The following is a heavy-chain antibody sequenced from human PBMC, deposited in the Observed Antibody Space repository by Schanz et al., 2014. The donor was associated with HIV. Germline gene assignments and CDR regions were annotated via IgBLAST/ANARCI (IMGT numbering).Heavy chain of an antibody. Sequence: QVQLVESGGGVVQPGRSLRLSCAASGFTFSTYGMHWVRQAPGKGLEWVAVIYYDGSNKYYADSVKGRFTIARDNSKNTLYLQMNSLRAEDTAVYYCAKGLRQWLVLGVSDYWGQGTLVTVSS. V-gene: IGHV3-30*18. CDR2: IYYDGSNK. CDR1: GFTFSTYG. CDR3: AKGLRQWLVLGVSDY. J-gene: IGHJ4*02. D-gene: IGHD6-19*01.